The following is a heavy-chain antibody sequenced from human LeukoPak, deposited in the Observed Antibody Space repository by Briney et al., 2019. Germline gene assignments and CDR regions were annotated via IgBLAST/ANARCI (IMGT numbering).Heavy chain of an antibody. CDR2: IYYSGST. V-gene: IGHV4-59*01. D-gene: IGHD6-19*01. CDR1: GGSISSYY. CDR3: AREGGNGQWLGTHEAFDI. J-gene: IGHJ3*02. Sequence: SETLSLTCTVSGGSISSYYWSWIRQPPGKGLEWIGYIYYSGSTNYNPSLKSRVTISVDTSKNQFSLKLSSVTAADTAVYYCAREGGNGQWLGTHEAFDIWGQGTMVTVSS.